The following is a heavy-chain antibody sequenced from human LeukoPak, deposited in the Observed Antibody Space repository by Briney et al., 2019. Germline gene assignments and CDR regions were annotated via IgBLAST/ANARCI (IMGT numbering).Heavy chain of an antibody. Sequence: SETLSLTCAVDGGSFSGYYWSWIRQPPGKGLEWIGEIDHSGSTNYNPSLKSRVTMSVDTSKNQFSLKLSSVTAADTAVYYCARGPAYYYDSSGYSQDYWGQGTLVTVSS. CDR1: GGSFSGYY. CDR2: IDHSGST. D-gene: IGHD3-22*01. J-gene: IGHJ4*02. CDR3: ARGPAYYYDSSGYSQDY. V-gene: IGHV4-34*01.